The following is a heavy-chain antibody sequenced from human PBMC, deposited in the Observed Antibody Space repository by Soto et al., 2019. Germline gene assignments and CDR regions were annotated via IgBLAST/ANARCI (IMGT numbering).Heavy chain of an antibody. D-gene: IGHD3-10*01. J-gene: IGHJ1*01. CDR1: GGSISSGDYY. V-gene: IGHV4-30-4*01. CDR2: IYYSGST. CDR3: AIGITMVRGVILQYFQH. Sequence: SETLSLTCTVSGGSISSGDYYWSWIRQPPGKGLEWIGYIYYSGSTYYNPSLKSRVTISVDTSKNQFSLKLRSVTAADTAVYYCAIGITMVRGVILQYFQHWGQGTLVTVSS.